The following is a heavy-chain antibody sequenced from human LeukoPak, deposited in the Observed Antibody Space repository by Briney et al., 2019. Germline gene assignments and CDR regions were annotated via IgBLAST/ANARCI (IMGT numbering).Heavy chain of an antibody. V-gene: IGHV1-2*02. CDR1: GGTFSSYA. CDR2: INPNSGGT. D-gene: IGHD3-3*01. J-gene: IGHJ4*02. CDR3: ARDLQYDFWSLY. Sequence: ASVKVSCKASGGTFSSYAISWVRQAPGQGPEWMGWINPNSGGTNYAQKFQGRVTMTRDTSISTAYMELSRLRSDDTAVYYCARDLQYDFWSLYWGQGTLVTVSS.